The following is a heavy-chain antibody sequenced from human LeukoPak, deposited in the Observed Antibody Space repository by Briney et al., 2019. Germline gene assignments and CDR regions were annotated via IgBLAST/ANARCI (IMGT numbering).Heavy chain of an antibody. CDR2: ISGSGGST. CDR1: GFTFSSYA. J-gene: IGHJ6*02. D-gene: IGHD2-15*01. V-gene: IGHV3-23*01. Sequence: GGSLRLSCAASGFTFSSYAMSWVRQAPGKGLEWVSAISGSGGSTYYADSVKGRFTISRDNSKNTLYLQMNSLRAEDTAVYYCAKSGVCGGSCRYYYYGMDVWGQGTTVTVSS. CDR3: AKSGVCGGSCRYYYYGMDV.